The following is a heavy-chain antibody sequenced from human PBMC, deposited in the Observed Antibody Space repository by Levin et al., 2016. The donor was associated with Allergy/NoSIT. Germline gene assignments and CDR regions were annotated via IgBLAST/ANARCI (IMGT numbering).Heavy chain of an antibody. CDR3: ARDSDDSSGYHDY. CDR2: IIPIFGTA. J-gene: IGHJ4*02. D-gene: IGHD3-22*01. Sequence: WVRQAPGQGLEWMGGIIPIFGTANYAQKFQGRVTITADESTSTAYMELSSLRSEDTAVYYCARDSDDSSGYHDYWGQGTLVTVSS. V-gene: IGHV1-69*01.